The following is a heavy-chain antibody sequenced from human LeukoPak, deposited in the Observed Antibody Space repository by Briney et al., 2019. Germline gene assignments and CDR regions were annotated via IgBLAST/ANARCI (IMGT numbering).Heavy chain of an antibody. J-gene: IGHJ6*03. CDR1: GGSISSSSYY. D-gene: IGHD3-10*01. V-gene: IGHV4-39*01. CDR3: ARRGGSYYYYMDV. Sequence: SETLSLTRTVSGGSISSSSYYWGWIRQPPGKGLEWIGSIYYSGCTYYNPSLKSRVTISVDTSKNQFSLKLSSVTAADTAVYYCARRGGSYYYYMDVWGKGTTVTVSS. CDR2: IYYSGCT.